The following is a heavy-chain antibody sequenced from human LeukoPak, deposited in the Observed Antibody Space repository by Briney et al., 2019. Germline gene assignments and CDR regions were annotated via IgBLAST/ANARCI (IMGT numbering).Heavy chain of an antibody. Sequence: GGSLRLSCAASGFTFSYHFMDWVRQAPGKWLEWLGRIKNKANSYIPQYAASVKGRFTVSRDDSKNSLYLQMNSLKTEDTAVYYCARSVTGSNDAFDVWGQGTVVTVSP. V-gene: IGHV3-72*01. D-gene: IGHD7-27*01. J-gene: IGHJ3*01. CDR2: IKNKANSYIP. CDR3: ARSVTGSNDAFDV. CDR1: GFTFSYHF.